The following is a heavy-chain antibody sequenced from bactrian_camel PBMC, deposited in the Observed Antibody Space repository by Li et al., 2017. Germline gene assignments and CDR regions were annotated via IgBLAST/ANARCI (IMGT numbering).Heavy chain of an antibody. D-gene: IGHD3*01. CDR1: GYTNSSYC. V-gene: IGHV3S26*01. CDR3: AADGGGMKYCTRTRIVYEYKY. CDR2: INSDGTT. J-gene: IGHJ4*01. Sequence: VQLVESGGGSVQAGGSLRLSCAFSGYTNSSYCMGWFRQAPGKEVEGVAAINSDGTTSYADSVKGRFTISKDNAKNTLYLQMNSLKPEDTAMYYCAADGGGMKYCTRTRIVYEYKYWGQGTQVTVS.